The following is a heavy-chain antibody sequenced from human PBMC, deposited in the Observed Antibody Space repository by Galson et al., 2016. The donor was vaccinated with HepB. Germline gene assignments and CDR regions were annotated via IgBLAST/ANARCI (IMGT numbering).Heavy chain of an antibody. V-gene: IGHV3-7*04. CDR2: IKQDGRET. CDR3: ARAQWNPARRAAYFEH. CDR1: GFTFSNFW. J-gene: IGHJ4*02. Sequence: SLRLSCAASGFTFSNFWMKWVRQAPGKGLEWVANIKQDGRETYYVDSVKGRFTISRDNAKSSVSLQMDSLRGDDTAVYYCARAQWNPARRAAYFEHWGQGIMVTVSS. D-gene: IGHD1-1*01.